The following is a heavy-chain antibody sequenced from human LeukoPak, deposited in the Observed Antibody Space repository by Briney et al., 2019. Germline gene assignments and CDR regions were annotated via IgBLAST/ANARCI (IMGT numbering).Heavy chain of an antibody. D-gene: IGHD3-22*01. Sequence: ASVKVSCKASGGTFSSYAISWVRQAPGQGLEWMGRIIPILGIANYAQKFQGRVTITADKSTSTAYMELSSLRSEDTAVYYCASPDYYDSSGYDYWGQGTLVTVSS. V-gene: IGHV1-69*04. CDR1: GGTFSSYA. J-gene: IGHJ4*02. CDR2: IIPILGIA. CDR3: ASPDYYDSSGYDY.